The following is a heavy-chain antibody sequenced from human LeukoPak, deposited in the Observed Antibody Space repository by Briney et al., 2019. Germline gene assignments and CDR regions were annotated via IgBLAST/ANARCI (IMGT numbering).Heavy chain of an antibody. J-gene: IGHJ4*02. D-gene: IGHD1-26*01. CDR3: ARDLVGATPFDY. CDR1: GYTFTSYY. V-gene: IGHV1-46*01. CDR2: INPSGGST. Sequence: GASVKVSCKASGYTFTSYYMHWVRQAPGQGLEWMGIINPSGGSTSYAQKFQGRVTMTRDMSTSTVYMELSRLRSEDTAVYYCARDLVGATPFDYWGQGTLVTVSS.